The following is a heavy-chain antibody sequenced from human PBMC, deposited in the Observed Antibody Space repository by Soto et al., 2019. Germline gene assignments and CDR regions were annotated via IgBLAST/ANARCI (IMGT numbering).Heavy chain of an antibody. CDR1: GGSISSYY. CDR3: ARVWGGAFDI. V-gene: IGHV4-59*01. Sequence: QVQLQESGPGLVKPSETLSLTCTVSGGSISSYYWSWIGQPPGKGLEWIGYIYYSGSTNYNPSLKSRVTITVDTSKNQFSLKLSSVTAADTAVYYCARVWGGAFDIWGQGTMVTVSS. D-gene: IGHD3-10*01. CDR2: IYYSGST. J-gene: IGHJ3*02.